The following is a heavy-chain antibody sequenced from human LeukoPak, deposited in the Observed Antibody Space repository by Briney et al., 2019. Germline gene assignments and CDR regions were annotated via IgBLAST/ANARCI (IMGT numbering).Heavy chain of an antibody. Sequence: GGSLRLSCAASGFTFSSYAMSWVRQAPGKGLEWVSAISGSGGSTYYADSVKGRFTITRDNSKNTLYLQMNSLRAEDTAVYYCAKEHYYDSSGSQGPDYWGQGTLVTVSS. J-gene: IGHJ4*02. CDR3: AKEHYYDSSGSQGPDY. CDR2: ISGSGGST. V-gene: IGHV3-23*01. D-gene: IGHD3-22*01. CDR1: GFTFSSYA.